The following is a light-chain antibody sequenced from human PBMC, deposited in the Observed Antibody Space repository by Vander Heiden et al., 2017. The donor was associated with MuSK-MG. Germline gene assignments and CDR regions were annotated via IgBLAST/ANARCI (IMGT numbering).Light chain of an antibody. V-gene: IGLV2-14*01. J-gene: IGLJ3*02. CDR1: SSDIGAYNY. CDR2: EVS. CDR3: SSFTRYSTWV. Sequence: QSALTQPASVSGSPGQSITISCTGTSSDIGAYNYVSWCQPHPGKAPKLMIYEVSSRPSGVSNRFSGSKSGNTASLTISGLQAEDEAYYYCSSFTRYSTWVFGGGTKVTVL.